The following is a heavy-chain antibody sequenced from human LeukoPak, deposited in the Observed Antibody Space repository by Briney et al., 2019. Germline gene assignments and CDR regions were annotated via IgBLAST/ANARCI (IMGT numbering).Heavy chain of an antibody. V-gene: IGHV3-30*02. Sequence: GGSLRLSCAASGFIFSSYGMHWVRQAPGKGLEWVAFTRYDGSNKYYADSVKGRFTISRDNAKNSLYLQMNSLRAEDTAVYYCARDKQLSDYFDYWGQGTLVTVSS. CDR1: GFIFSSYG. CDR2: TRYDGSNK. J-gene: IGHJ4*02. D-gene: IGHD6-6*01. CDR3: ARDKQLSDYFDY.